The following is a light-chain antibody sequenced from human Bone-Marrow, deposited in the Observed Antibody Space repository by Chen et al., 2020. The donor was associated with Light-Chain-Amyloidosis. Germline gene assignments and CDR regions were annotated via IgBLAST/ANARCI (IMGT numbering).Light chain of an antibody. CDR2: DDS. CDR3: QVWDRSSDRPV. V-gene: IGLV3-21*02. CDR1: TIGSTS. Sequence: SYVLTQPSSVSVAPGQTATNACGGNTIGSTSVHWYQQTPGQAPLLVVYDDSDRPSGIPERLSGSNSVNTATLTISRVEAGDEADYFCQVWDRSSDRPVFGGGTKLTVL. J-gene: IGLJ3*02.